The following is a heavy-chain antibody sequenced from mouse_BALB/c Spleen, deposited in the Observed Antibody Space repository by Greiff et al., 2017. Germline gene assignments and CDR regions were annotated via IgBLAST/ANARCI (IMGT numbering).Heavy chain of an antibody. CDR3: ARNHGSSPYYFDY. CDR2: IDPSDSET. D-gene: IGHD1-1*01. J-gene: IGHJ2*01. V-gene: IGHV1S126*01. CDR1: GYSFTSYW. Sequence: VQLQQSGPQLVRPGASVKISCKASGYSFTSYWMHWVKQRPGQGLEWIGMIDPSDSETRLNQKFKDKATLTVDKSSSTAYMQLSSPTSEDSAVYYCARNHGSSPYYFDYWGQGTTLTVSS.